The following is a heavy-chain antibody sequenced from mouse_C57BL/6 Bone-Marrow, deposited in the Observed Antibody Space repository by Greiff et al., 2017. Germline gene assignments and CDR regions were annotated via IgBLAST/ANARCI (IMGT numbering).Heavy chain of an antibody. CDR1: GFTFSSYG. J-gene: IGHJ4*01. CDR3: ARQQESRVTTEYYAMDY. CDR2: ISSGGSYT. Sequence: EVMLVESGGDLVKPGGSLKLSCAASGFTFSSYGMSWVRQTPDKRLEWVATISSGGSYTYYPDSVKGRFTISRDNAKNTLYLQMSSLKSEDTAMYYCARQQESRVTTEYYAMDYWGQGTSITVSS. V-gene: IGHV5-6*02. D-gene: IGHD2-2*01.